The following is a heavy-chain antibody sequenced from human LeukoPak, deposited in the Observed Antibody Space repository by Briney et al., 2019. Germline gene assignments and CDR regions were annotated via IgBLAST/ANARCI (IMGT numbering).Heavy chain of an antibody. J-gene: IGHJ5*02. V-gene: IGHV4-34*01. CDR3: ARGVPVWQGLEHYNSFDP. Sequence: SETLSLTCAVYGGSFSGYYWSWIRQPPGKGLEWIGEINHSGSTNYNPSLKSRVTISVDTSKNQFSLKLSSVTAADTAVYYCARGVPVWQGLEHYNSFDPWGQGTLVTVSS. CDR2: INHSGST. D-gene: IGHD6-19*01. CDR1: GGSFSGYY.